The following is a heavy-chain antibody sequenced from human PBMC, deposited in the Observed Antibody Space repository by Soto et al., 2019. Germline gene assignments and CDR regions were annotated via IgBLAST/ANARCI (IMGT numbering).Heavy chain of an antibody. D-gene: IGHD5-12*01. CDR1: GDSISSGHW. Sequence: QVQLQESGPGLLEPSGPLSLTCAVSGDSISSGHWWSWVRQAPGKGLEWIGEVSHSGTTNYRPSLKGRITVSLEMSRHQVSLTLSSVTAADTAVYYCAGRRVANARIYWGQGIRVTVST. CDR2: VSHSGTT. J-gene: IGHJ4*02. CDR3: AGRRVANARIY. V-gene: IGHV4-4*02.